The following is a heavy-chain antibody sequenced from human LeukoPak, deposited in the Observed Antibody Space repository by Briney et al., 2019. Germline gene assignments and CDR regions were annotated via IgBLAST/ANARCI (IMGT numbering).Heavy chain of an antibody. CDR3: TRGSTGAFGA. J-gene: IGHJ5*02. CDR1: GDSISRYY. CDR2: IRHSENP. Sequence: SETLSLTCTVSGDSISRYYWSWIRQPPGKGLEWIGYIRHSENPNYNPSLKSRVTMSVDTSKNQFSLKLSSVTAADTAVYYCTRGSTGAFGAWGQGTLVTVSS. D-gene: IGHD7-27*01. V-gene: IGHV4-59*01.